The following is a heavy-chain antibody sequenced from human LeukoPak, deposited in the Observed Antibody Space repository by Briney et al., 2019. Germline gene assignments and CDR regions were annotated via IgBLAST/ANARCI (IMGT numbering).Heavy chain of an antibody. CDR1: GGSISSYY. J-gene: IGHJ4*02. V-gene: IGHV4-4*07. Sequence: PSETLSLTCTVSGGSISSYYWSWIRQPAGKGLEWIGRIYTSGSTNYNPSLKSRVTMSVDTSKNQFSLKLSSVTAADTAVYYCARHRDVGSGYYHFDYWGQGTLVTVSS. D-gene: IGHD3-3*01. CDR2: IYTSGST. CDR3: ARHRDVGSGYYHFDY.